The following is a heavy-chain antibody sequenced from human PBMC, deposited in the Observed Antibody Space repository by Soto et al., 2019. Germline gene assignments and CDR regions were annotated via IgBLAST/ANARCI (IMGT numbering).Heavy chain of an antibody. J-gene: IGHJ6*02. D-gene: IGHD5-12*01. V-gene: IGHV3-72*01. CDR2: TRDKANSFTT. CDR1: GFTFSDHY. CDR3: AVSGYDWGRYYYYGMDV. Sequence: EVQLVESGGGLVQPGGSLRLSCAASGFTFSDHYMDWVRQAPGKGLEWVGRTRDKANSFTTEYAASVRGRFTISRDDSKNALYLQMNSLKTEDTAVYYCAVSGYDWGRYYYYGMDVWGQGTTVTVSS.